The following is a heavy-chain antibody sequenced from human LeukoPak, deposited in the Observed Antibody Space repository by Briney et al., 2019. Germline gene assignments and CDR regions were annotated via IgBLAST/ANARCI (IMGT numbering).Heavy chain of an antibody. D-gene: IGHD2-2*01. CDR2: IIPTVGTA. Sequence: GSSVRVSSKASGGTFSSYDISWVRKAPGEGLEWMWGIIPTVGTANYTQKCQRRATITADKSTSTAYMQLSSMRSEDTAVYYCAREGYCSSTSCPRRSRYFDYWGQGTLVTVSS. CDR1: GGTFSSYD. J-gene: IGHJ4*02. V-gene: IGHV1-69*06. CDR3: AREGYCSSTSCPRRSRYFDY.